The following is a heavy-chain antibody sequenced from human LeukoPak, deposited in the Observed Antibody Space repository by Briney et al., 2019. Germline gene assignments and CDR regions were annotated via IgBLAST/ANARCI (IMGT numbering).Heavy chain of an antibody. CDR2: IYTSGST. CDR3: ARDPPRRYYGSGKEDWFDP. D-gene: IGHD3-10*01. V-gene: IGHV4-4*07. J-gene: IGHJ5*02. Sequence: SETLSLTCTVSGGSISSYYWSWIRQPAGKGLEWIGRIYTSGSTNYNPSLKSRVTMSVDTSKNQFSLKLSSVTAADTAVYYCARDPPRRYYGSGKEDWFDPWGQGTLVTVSS. CDR1: GGSISSYY.